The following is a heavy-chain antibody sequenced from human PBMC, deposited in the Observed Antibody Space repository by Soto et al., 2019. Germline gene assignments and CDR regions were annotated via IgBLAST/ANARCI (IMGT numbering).Heavy chain of an antibody. D-gene: IGHD2-15*01. CDR2: ISGSGGST. CDR1: GFTIADYA. J-gene: IGHJ5*02. V-gene: IGHV3-23*01. Sequence: EVQLLESGGGLVQPGGSLRLSCAASGFTIADYAMTWVRQAPGKGLEWVSAISGSGGSTYYADSVKGRFTISRDNSKNTLYLQMNSLRAEDTAVYYCAKGSPVVAAVDWFDPWGQGTLVTVSS. CDR3: AKGSPVVAAVDWFDP.